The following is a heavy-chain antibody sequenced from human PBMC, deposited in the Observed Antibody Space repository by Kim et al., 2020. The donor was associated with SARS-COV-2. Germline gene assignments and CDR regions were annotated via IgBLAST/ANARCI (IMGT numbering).Heavy chain of an antibody. CDR3: AREGHEGGYLT. Sequence: NTRYSQKFQGRLTITRDTSASTADMELNSLRSEDTAVYYCAREGHEGGYLTWGQGTMVTVSS. V-gene: IGHV1-3*01. D-gene: IGHD3-22*01. J-gene: IGHJ3*01. CDR2: NT.